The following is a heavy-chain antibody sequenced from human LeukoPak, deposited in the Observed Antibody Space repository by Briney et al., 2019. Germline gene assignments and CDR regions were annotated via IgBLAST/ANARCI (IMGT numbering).Heavy chain of an antibody. CDR2: INHSGST. CDR3: ARRFFLGIWQQLVRGWFDP. D-gene: IGHD6-13*01. J-gene: IGHJ5*02. Sequence: PSETLSLTWAVYGGSFSGYYWSWIRQPPGKGLEWIGEINHSGSTNYNPSLKSRVTISVDTSKNQFSLKLSSVTAADTAVYYCARRFFLGIWQQLVRGWFDPWGQGTLVTVSS. CDR1: GGSFSGYY. V-gene: IGHV4-34*01.